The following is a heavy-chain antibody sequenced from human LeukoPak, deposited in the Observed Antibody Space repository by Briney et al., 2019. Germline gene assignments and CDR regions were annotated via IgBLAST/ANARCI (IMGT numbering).Heavy chain of an antibody. CDR2: ISSSGSTI. D-gene: IGHD6-6*01. CDR3: ARGEHSSHSHFDY. Sequence: GGSLRLSCAASGFTFSDYYMSWIRQAPGKGLEWASYISSSGSTIYYADSVKGRFTIPRDNAKNSLYLQMNSLRAEDTAVYYCARGEHSSHSHFDYWGQGTLVTVSS. CDR1: GFTFSDYY. J-gene: IGHJ4*02. V-gene: IGHV3-11*01.